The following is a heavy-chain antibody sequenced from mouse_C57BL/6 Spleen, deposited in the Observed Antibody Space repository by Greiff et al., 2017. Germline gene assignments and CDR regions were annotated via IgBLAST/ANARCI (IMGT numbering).Heavy chain of an antibody. CDR2: ILPGSGST. V-gene: IGHV1-9*01. Sequence: VQLQQSGAELMKPGASVKLSCKASGYTFTGYWIEWVKQRPGHGLEWIGEILPGSGSTNYNEKFKGKAAFTADTASNPAYMQLSSLTTEDSAIYYCARTGDYSNYDGFAYWGQGTLVTVAA. J-gene: IGHJ3*01. CDR3: ARTGDYSNYDGFAY. CDR1: GYTFTGYW. D-gene: IGHD2-5*01.